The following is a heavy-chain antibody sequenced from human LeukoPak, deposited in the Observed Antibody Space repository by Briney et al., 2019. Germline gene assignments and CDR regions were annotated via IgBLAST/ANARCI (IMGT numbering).Heavy chain of an antibody. J-gene: IGHJ5*02. CDR1: GFTFSSYG. D-gene: IGHD3-10*01. V-gene: IGHV3-30*02. CDR3: AKDWFGANWFDP. CDR2: IRYDGSNK. Sequence: GGSLRLSCAASGFTFSSYGMHWVRQAPGKGLEWVAFIRYDGSNKYYADSAKGRFTISRDNSKNTLYLQMNSLRAEDTAVYYCAKDWFGANWFDPWGQGTLVTVSS.